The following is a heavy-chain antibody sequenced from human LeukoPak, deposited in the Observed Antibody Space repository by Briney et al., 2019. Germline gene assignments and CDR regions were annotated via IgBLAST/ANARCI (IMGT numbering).Heavy chain of an antibody. V-gene: IGHV4-34*01. CDR3: ARGRRGEQLVLDFFDY. J-gene: IGHJ4*02. D-gene: IGHD6-6*01. CDR2: TNHSGST. CDR1: GGSFSGYY. Sequence: SETLSLTCAVYGGSFSGYYWSWIRQPPGKGLEWIGETNHSGSTNYNPSLKSRVTISVDTSKNQFSLKLSSVTAADTAVYYCARGRRGEQLVLDFFDYWGQGTLVTVSS.